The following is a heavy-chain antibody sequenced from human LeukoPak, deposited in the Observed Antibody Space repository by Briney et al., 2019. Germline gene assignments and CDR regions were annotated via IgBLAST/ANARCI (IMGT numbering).Heavy chain of an antibody. CDR3: AREVPGNWNLNGNFYYYYYYMDV. CDR1: GGSISSSSYY. Sequence: PSETLSLTCTVSGGSISSSSYYWGWIRQPPGKGLEWIGSIYYSGSTYYNPSLKSRVTISVDTSKNQFSLKLSSVTAADTAVYYCAREVPGNWNLNGNFYYYYYYMDVWGKGTTVTVSS. CDR2: IYYSGST. D-gene: IGHD1-1*01. J-gene: IGHJ6*03. V-gene: IGHV4-39*07.